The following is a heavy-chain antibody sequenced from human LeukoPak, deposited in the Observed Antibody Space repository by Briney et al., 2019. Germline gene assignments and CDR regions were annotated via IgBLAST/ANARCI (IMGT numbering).Heavy chain of an antibody. J-gene: IGHJ3*01. CDR2: ISGSGSST. V-gene: IGHV3-23*01. D-gene: IGHD3-10*01. CDR3: ANPDYYGSLSAFDV. Sequence: GSLRLSCAASGFTFSTYAMTWVRQAPGKGLEWVSTISGSGSSTYYADSVKGRFTISRDNSKNTLSLQMNSLRVEDTAVYYCANPDYYGSLSAFDVWGQGTMVTVSS. CDR1: GFTFSTYA.